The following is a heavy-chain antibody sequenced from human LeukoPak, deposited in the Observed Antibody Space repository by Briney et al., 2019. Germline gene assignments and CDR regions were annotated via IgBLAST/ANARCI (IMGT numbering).Heavy chain of an antibody. CDR1: GGSVSNYY. V-gene: IGHV4-4*07. D-gene: IGHD2/OR15-2a*01. J-gene: IGHJ4*02. Sequence: PSDTLSLTRSVSGGSVSNYYWNWIRQPAGKGLEWIGRIYASGSTNYNPPLKSRVTISMDKPKNHFSLNLKSVTAADTGFYYCARDFYGDDGHHPFDYWGQGIQVTVSS. CDR3: ARDFYGDDGHHPFDY. CDR2: IYASGST.